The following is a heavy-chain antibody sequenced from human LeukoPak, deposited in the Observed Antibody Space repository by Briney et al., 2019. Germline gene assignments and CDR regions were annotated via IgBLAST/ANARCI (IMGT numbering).Heavy chain of an antibody. CDR2: TNHRGGT. V-gene: IGHV4-34*01. Sequence: SETLSLTCAVHGESLSGNYWTWIRQPPRKGLEWIGETNHRGGTSYNPSLKSRVTISADMSKSQFYLKLNSVTAADTAMYYCLRGRDYSNLWGQGTLVTVS. J-gene: IGHJ4*02. D-gene: IGHD4-11*01. CDR3: LRGRDYSNL. CDR1: GESLSGNY.